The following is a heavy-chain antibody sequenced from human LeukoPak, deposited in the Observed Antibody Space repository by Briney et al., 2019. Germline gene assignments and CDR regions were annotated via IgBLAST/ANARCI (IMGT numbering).Heavy chain of an antibody. CDR2: IIPIFGTA. J-gene: IGHJ4*02. V-gene: IGHV1-69*05. Sequence: GASVKVSCKASGGTFSSYAISWVRQAPGQGLEWMGGIIPIFGTANYAQKFQGRVTITTDESTSTAYMELSSLRSEDTAVYYCARVTSWSGYDYYDYWGQGTLVTVSS. CDR3: ARVTSWSGYDYYDY. D-gene: IGHD5-12*01. CDR1: GGTFSSYA.